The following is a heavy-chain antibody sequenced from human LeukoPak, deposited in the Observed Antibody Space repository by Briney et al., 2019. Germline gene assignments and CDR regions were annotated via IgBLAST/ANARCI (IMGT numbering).Heavy chain of an antibody. CDR1: GASISGSGYY. D-gene: IGHD1-26*01. Sequence: SGTLSLTCTVSGASISGSGYYWGWIRQPPGKGLEWIGSIYSSGSTYYNASLQSQVAISIETSKNQISLRLNSVTAADTAMYYCAKSGGYGLIGYWGQGTLVTVSS. CDR2: IYSSGST. V-gene: IGHV4-39*01. CDR3: AKSGGYGLIGY. J-gene: IGHJ4*02.